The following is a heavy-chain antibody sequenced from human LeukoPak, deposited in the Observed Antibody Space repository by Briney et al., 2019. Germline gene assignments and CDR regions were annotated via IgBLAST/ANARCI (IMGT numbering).Heavy chain of an antibody. CDR2: IYSGGST. Sequence: GGSLRLSCAASGFTVSSNYMSWVRQAPGKGLEWVSVIYSGGSTYYADSVKGRFTISRDNSKNTLYLQMNSLRAEDTAVYYCARDRGGYSYVYFDYWGQGTLVTVPS. V-gene: IGHV3-66*02. CDR1: GFTVSSNY. CDR3: ARDRGGYSYVYFDY. J-gene: IGHJ4*02. D-gene: IGHD5-18*01.